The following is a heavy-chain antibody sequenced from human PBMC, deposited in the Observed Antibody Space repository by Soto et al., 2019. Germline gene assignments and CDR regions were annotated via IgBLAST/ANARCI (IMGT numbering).Heavy chain of an antibody. CDR2: ISHSGTS. J-gene: IGHJ3*01. V-gene: IGHV4-4*02. Sequence: QVQLQESGPGLVKPSGTLSLTCAVSVGCISSSHWWTWVRQSPGKGLEYIGEISHSGTSNTNPSLKSRVTLSVDKSKNHFSLTLTSVTAADTAVYYCARVVLTITRGAFDAWGQGTLVIVSS. D-gene: IGHD1-20*01. CDR1: VGCISSSHW. CDR3: ARVVLTITRGAFDA.